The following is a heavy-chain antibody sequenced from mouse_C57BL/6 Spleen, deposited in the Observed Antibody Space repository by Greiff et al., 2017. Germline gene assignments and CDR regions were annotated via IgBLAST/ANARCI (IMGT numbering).Heavy chain of an antibody. CDR1: GYTFTSYW. CDR2: INPSSGYT. Sequence: VQLQQSGAELAKPGASVKLSCKASGYTFTSYWMHWVKQRPGQGLEWIGYINPSSGYTKYNQKFKDQATLTADKSSSTAYMQLSSLSYEDSAVYYCARGSNSWFAYCGQGTLVTVSA. V-gene: IGHV1-7*01. J-gene: IGHJ3*01. CDR3: ARGSNSWFAY. D-gene: IGHD2-5*01.